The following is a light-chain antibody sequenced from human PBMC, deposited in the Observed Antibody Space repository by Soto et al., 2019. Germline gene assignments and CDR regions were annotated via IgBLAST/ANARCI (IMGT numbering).Light chain of an antibody. Sequence: QSVLTQPASVSGSPGQSIAISCTGTTIDVGGYNYVSWYQQHPGKAPKLMIYDVTNRPSGVSDRFSGSKSGNTASLTISGLQAEDEGDYYCSSFTRSNTYVFGTGTKVTVL. J-gene: IGLJ1*01. V-gene: IGLV2-14*03. CDR3: SSFTRSNTYV. CDR2: DVT. CDR1: TIDVGGYNY.